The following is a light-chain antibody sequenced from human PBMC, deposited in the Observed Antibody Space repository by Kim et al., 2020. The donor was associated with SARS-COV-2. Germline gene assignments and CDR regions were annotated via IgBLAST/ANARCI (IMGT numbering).Light chain of an antibody. V-gene: IGKV1-33*01. CDR2: DAS. J-gene: IGKJ3*01. Sequence: ASVGDRVTITCQASQDIYNYLNWYQQKTGRAPKLLIYDASNLEAGVPSRFSGSGSGTDFTFTISSLQPEDFATYYCQHYHNLPFTFGPGTKVDIK. CDR3: QHYHNLPFT. CDR1: QDIYNY.